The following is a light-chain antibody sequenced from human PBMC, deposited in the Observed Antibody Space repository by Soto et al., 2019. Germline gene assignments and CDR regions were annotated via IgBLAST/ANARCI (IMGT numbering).Light chain of an antibody. CDR3: LQFTAWPLT. CDR1: QTVYNN. Sequence: IVMTQSPATLSVSPGEKATLSCRASQTVYNNLAWYQQKPGQAPRLLVYFASTRATGVPARFSGSGSGTEFSLTISSLQSEDFALYYCLQFTAWPLTFGGGTKVEIK. J-gene: IGKJ4*01. V-gene: IGKV3-15*01. CDR2: FAS.